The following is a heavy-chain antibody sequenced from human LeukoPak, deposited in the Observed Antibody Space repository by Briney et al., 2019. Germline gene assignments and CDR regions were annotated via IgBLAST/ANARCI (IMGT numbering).Heavy chain of an antibody. J-gene: IGHJ3*02. CDR3: ARDPIVGATNAFDI. CDR1: GGTFSSYA. V-gene: IGHV1-69*01. CDR2: IIPIFGTA. D-gene: IGHD1-26*01. Sequence: KVSCKASGGTFSSYAISWVRQAPGQGLEWMGGIIPIFGTANYAQKFQGRVTITADESTSTAYMELSSLRSEDTAVYYCARDPIVGATNAFDIWGQGTMVTVSS.